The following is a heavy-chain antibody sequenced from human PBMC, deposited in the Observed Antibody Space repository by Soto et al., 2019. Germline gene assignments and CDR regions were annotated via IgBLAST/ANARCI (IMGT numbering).Heavy chain of an antibody. D-gene: IGHD1-26*01. Sequence: QVQLVESGGGVVQPGRSLRLSCAASGFTFSSYGMHWVRQAPGKGLEWVAVISYDGSNKYYADSVKGRFTISRDNSKNTLYLQMNSLRAEDTAVYYCAKDPSEVGDVWGQGTTATVSS. J-gene: IGHJ6*02. CDR2: ISYDGSNK. CDR3: AKDPSEVGDV. CDR1: GFTFSSYG. V-gene: IGHV3-30*18.